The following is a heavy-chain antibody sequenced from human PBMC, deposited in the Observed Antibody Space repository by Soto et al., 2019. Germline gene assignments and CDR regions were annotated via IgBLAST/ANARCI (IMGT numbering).Heavy chain of an antibody. V-gene: IGHV1-18*01. CDR3: ARDFWSGYYLNNWFDP. CDR2: ISAYNGNT. CDR1: CYTFTSYG. D-gene: IGHD3-3*01. Sequence: GASVKVSCKASCYTFTSYGISWGRQAPGQGLEWMGWISAYNGNTNYAQKLQGRVTMTTDTSTSTAYMELRSLRSDDTAVYYCARDFWSGYYLNNWFDPWGQGTLVTVSS. J-gene: IGHJ5*02.